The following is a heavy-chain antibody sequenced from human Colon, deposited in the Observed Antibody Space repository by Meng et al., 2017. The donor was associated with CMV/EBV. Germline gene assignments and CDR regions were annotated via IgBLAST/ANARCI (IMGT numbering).Heavy chain of an antibody. D-gene: IGHD1-26*01. CDR1: GFTFDGYA. CDR3: ARLLVGALDTHAFDM. J-gene: IGHJ3*02. V-gene: IGHV3-23*03. Sequence: SCAASGFTFDGYAMSWVRQAPGKGLEWVSVIYGSGRSSSSADSVKGRFSISRDNPKNTLYLQMSSLRAEDTAVYYCARLLVGALDTHAFDMWGRGTMVTVSS. CDR2: IYGSGRSS.